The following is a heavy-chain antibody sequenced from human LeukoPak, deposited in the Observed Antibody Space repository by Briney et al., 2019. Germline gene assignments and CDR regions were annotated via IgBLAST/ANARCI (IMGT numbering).Heavy chain of an antibody. J-gene: IGHJ4*02. CDR2: INHNGST. CDR3: ARNPRYDFWSGYYTGTFDY. Sequence: PSETLSLTCAVSGGSISSGGYSWSWIRQPPGKGLEWIGEINHNGSTNYNPSLKSRVTISVDTSKNQFSLKLSSVTAADTAVYYCARNPRYDFWSGYYTGTFDYWGQGTLVTVSS. V-gene: IGHV4-34*01. CDR1: GGSISSGGYS. D-gene: IGHD3-3*01.